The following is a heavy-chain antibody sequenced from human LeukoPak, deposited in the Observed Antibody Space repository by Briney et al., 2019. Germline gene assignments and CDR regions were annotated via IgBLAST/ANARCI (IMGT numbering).Heavy chain of an antibody. CDR3: ARDLDIAAAGTGY. D-gene: IGHD6-13*01. CDR1: GYTFTGYY. V-gene: IGHV1-2*02. J-gene: IGHJ4*02. Sequence: ASVKVSCKSSGYTFTGYYMHLVRQAPGQGLEWMGWINPNSGGTNYSQKFQGRVTMTRDTSISTAYMEMSRLSSDDTAVYYCARDLDIAAAGTGYWGQGTLVTVST. CDR2: INPNSGGT.